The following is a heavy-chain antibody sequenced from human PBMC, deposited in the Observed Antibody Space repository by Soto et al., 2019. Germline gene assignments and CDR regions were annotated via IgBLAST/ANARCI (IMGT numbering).Heavy chain of an antibody. Sequence: PGGSLRLSCAASGFTFSTYSMNWVRQAPGKGLEWVSYISSGSSTIYYADSVKGRFTIPRDNAKNSLYLQMDSLRAEDTAVYYATRSAYMDVWGTGTTVTVSS. D-gene: IGHD2-2*01. CDR2: ISSGSSTI. J-gene: IGHJ6*03. CDR1: GFTFSTYS. CDR3: TRSAYMDV. V-gene: IGHV3-48*01.